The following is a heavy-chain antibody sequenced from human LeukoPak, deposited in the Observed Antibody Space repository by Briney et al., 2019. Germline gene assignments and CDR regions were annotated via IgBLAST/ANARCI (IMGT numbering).Heavy chain of an antibody. CDR3: ARAVVLYYFDY. J-gene: IGHJ4*02. V-gene: IGHV4-61*01. CDR2: TNDSGST. Sequence: ETLSPTCTVSGGSVSSGSHYWSWIRQPPGKRLEWIGYTNDSGSTSYNPSLKSRVTISVDTSQNQFSLKLTSVTAADTAVYYCARAVVLYYFDYWGQGTLVTVSS. D-gene: IGHD3-22*01. CDR1: GGSVSSGSHY.